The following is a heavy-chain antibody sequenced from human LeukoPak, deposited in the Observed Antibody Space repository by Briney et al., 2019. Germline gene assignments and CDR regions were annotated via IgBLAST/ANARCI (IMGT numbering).Heavy chain of an antibody. Sequence: SVKVSCKASGGTFSSYASSWVRQAPGQGLEWMGGIIPIFGTANYAQKFQGRVTITADESTSTAYMELSNLRSEDTAVYYCARDHPAAGTEYWGQGTLVTVSS. V-gene: IGHV1-69*01. CDR1: GGTFSSYA. J-gene: IGHJ4*02. CDR3: ARDHPAAGTEY. D-gene: IGHD6-13*01. CDR2: IIPIFGTA.